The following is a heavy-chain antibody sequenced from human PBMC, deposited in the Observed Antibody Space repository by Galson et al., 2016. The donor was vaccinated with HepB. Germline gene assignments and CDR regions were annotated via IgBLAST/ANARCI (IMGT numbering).Heavy chain of an antibody. D-gene: IGHD3-16*01. CDR1: GGTFSNYV. CDR3: ARGPAGLDYFDN. J-gene: IGHJ4*02. CDR2: IIPVFGTS. Sequence: SVKVSCKASGGTFSNYVINWVRQAPGQGLEWMGGIIPVFGTSNYAQDFQGRVTLSADESTATAYMELSSLKYEDTAVYFCARGPAGLDYFDNWGQGSLVTVSS. V-gene: IGHV1-69*13.